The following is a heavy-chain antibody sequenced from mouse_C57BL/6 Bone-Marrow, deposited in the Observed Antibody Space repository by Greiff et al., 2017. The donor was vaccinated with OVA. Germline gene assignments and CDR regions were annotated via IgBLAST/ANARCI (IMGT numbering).Heavy chain of an antibody. CDR2: IDPSDSYT. CDR1: GCTFTSYW. V-gene: IGHV1-50*01. J-gene: IGHJ2*01. Sequence: VQLQQPGAELVKPGASVKLSCKASGCTFTSYWMQWVKQRPGQGLEWIGEIDPSDSYTNYNQKFKGKATLTVDTSSSTAYMQLSSLTSEDSAVYYCARKLGHYFDYWGQGTTLTVSS. D-gene: IGHD4-1*01. CDR3: ARKLGHYFDY.